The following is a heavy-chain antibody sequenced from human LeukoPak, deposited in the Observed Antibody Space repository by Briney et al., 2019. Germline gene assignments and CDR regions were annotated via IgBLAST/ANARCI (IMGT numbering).Heavy chain of an antibody. CDR3: TTDRPDY. Sequence: GGSLRLSCAASGFTFSNAWMSWVRQAPGKGLEWVGRIESKTDGGTTDYAAPVKGRFAISRDDSKNTLYLQMNSLKTEDTAVYYCTTDRPDYWGQGTLVTVSP. D-gene: IGHD6-6*01. CDR2: IESKTDGGTT. V-gene: IGHV3-15*04. CDR1: GFTFSNAW. J-gene: IGHJ4*02.